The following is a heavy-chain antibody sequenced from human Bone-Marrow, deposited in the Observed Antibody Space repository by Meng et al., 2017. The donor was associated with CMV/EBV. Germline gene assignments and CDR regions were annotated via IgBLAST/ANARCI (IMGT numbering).Heavy chain of an antibody. CDR2: ISGSGGST. D-gene: IGHD6-6*01. CDR3: AKDSAEYSSSSDY. CDR1: GFTFSSYA. V-gene: IGHV3-23*01. J-gene: IGHJ4*02. Sequence: GESLKISCAASGFTFSSYAMSWVRQAPGKGLEWVSAISGSGGSTYYADSVKGRFTISRDNSKNTLYLQMNSLRAEDTAVYYCAKDSAEYSSSSDYWGQGTLVTFPS.